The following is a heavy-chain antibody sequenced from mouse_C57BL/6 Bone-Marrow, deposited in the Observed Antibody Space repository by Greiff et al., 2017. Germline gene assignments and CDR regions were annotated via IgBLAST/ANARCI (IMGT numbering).Heavy chain of an antibody. J-gene: IGHJ3*01. CDR3: ARDGYYSNEFAY. V-gene: IGHV5-4*01. D-gene: IGHD2-5*01. CDR1: GFAFSSYA. Sequence: EVKLMESGGGLVKPGGSLKISCAASGFAFSSYAMSWVRQTPGKRLEWVATISDGGSYTYYPDNVKGRFTITRDNAKNNLYLQMSHLKSEDTAMDYCARDGYYSNEFAYCGQGTLVTVSA. CDR2: ISDGGSYT.